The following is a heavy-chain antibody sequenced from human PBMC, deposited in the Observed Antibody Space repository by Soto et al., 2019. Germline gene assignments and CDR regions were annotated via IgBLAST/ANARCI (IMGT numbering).Heavy chain of an antibody. CDR1: GFTFSSFI. Sequence: GGSLRLSCAASGFTFSSFIMNWVRQAPGKGLEWVASIGGGSRYIYYADSLRGRVTVSRDNAENSLYLQMNGLRADDTAVYYCARGGPYCSGPTCYSFDYWGQGTLVTVSS. CDR2: IGGGSRYI. V-gene: IGHV3-21*01. J-gene: IGHJ4*02. CDR3: ARGGPYCSGPTCYSFDY. D-gene: IGHD2-15*01.